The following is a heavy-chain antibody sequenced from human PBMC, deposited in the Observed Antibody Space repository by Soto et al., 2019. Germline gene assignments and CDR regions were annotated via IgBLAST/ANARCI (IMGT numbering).Heavy chain of an antibody. V-gene: IGHV1-69*12. CDR2: IIPIFGTA. CDR1: GGTFSSYA. CDR3: ARQTRYSSSWYSPLDGMDV. Sequence: QVQLVQSGAEVKKPGSSVKVSCKASGGTFSSYAISWVRQAPGQGLEWMGGIIPIFGTANYAQKFQGRVTITADESTSTDYMELSSLRSEDTAMYYCARQTRYSSSWYSPLDGMDVWGQGTTVTVSS. D-gene: IGHD6-13*01. J-gene: IGHJ6*02.